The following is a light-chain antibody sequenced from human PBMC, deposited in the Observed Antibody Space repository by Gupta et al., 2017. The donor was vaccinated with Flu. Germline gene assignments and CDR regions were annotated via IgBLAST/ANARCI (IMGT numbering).Light chain of an antibody. Sequence: SSDVGGFNHVSWYQQHPGKVPKRMIYEVSQRPSGVPDRFSGSKSGYTASLTVSGLQAEDEADYYCSSYAGSDKDVFGTGTKVTVL. V-gene: IGLV2-8*01. J-gene: IGLJ1*01. CDR1: SSDVGGFNH. CDR2: EVS. CDR3: SSYAGSDKDV.